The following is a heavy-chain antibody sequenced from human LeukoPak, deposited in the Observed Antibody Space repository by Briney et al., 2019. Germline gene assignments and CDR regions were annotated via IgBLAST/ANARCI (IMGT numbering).Heavy chain of an antibody. D-gene: IGHD2-8*01. V-gene: IGHV1-69*13. CDR3: ATASSNIVLMVYRYFDL. CDR2: IIPIFGTA. CDR1: GGTFSSNA. J-gene: IGHJ2*01. Sequence: SVKVSCKASGGTFSSNAISLVRQAPAQGLEWMGGIIPIFGTANYAHKFQGRVTLTADESTSTAYMELSSLRSEDTAVYYCATASSNIVLMVYRYFDLWGRGTLVTVSS.